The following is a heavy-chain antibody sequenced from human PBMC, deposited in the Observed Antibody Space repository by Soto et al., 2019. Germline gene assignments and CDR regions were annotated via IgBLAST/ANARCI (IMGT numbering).Heavy chain of an antibody. D-gene: IGHD2-15*01. CDR2: IIPTLGIA. J-gene: IGHJ4*02. CDR3: ARVGYCSGGSCYQPFDY. CDR1: GGTFSSYT. Sequence: QVQLVQSGAEVKKPGSSVKVSCKASGGTFSSYTISWVRQAPGQGLEWMGRIIPTLGIANYAQKFQGRVTITADKSTSTAYMELSSLRSEDTAVYYCARVGYCSGGSCYQPFDYWGQGTLVTVSS. V-gene: IGHV1-69*02.